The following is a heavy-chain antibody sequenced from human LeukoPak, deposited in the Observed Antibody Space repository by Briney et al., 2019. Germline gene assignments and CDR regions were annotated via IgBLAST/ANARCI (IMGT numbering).Heavy chain of an antibody. CDR1: GFTFDDYA. D-gene: IGHD2-2*01. CDR2: ISYDGYEK. Sequence: PGGSLRLSCAASGFTFDDYAMHWVRQAPGKGLEWVAVISYDGYEKNYGDPVKGRFTISRENFKSTLFLQMNSLRAEDTAVYYCARDKNAYHSFDSWGQGTLVIVSS. CDR3: ARDKNAYHSFDS. J-gene: IGHJ4*02. V-gene: IGHV3-30*03.